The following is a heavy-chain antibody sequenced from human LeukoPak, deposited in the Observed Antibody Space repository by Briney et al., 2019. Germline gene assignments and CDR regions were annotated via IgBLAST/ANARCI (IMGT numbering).Heavy chain of an antibody. D-gene: IGHD6-6*01. V-gene: IGHV3-73*01. Sequence: GGSLKLSCAASGFTFSGSAMHWVRQAPGKGLEWVGRIRIKANNYATAYAASVKGRFTISRDDSRNTAYLQMNSLKTEDTAVYYCTGQEYSSSPGVYWGQGTLVTVSS. CDR3: TGQEYSSSPGVY. J-gene: IGHJ4*02. CDR1: GFTFSGSA. CDR2: IRIKANNYAT.